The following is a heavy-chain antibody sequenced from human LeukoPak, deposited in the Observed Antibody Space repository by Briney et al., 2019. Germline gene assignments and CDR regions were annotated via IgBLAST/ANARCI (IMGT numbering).Heavy chain of an antibody. D-gene: IGHD1-26*01. CDR1: GYTFGDYD. Sequence: GASVKVSCKASGYTFGDYDINWVRQATGQGLEWMGWINPNSGNAGYAQKIQGRVTMTRNTSTSTAYMELSSLRSEDTAVYYCARALAWGGSTYSYYYMDVWDKGTPVTVSS. CDR3: ARALAWGGSTYSYYYMDV. CDR2: INPNSGNA. J-gene: IGHJ6*03. V-gene: IGHV1-8*01.